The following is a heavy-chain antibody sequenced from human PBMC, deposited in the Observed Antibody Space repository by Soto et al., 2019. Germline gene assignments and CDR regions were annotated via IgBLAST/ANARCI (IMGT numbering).Heavy chain of an antibody. CDR3: ARRPVTYYFDY. D-gene: IGHD4-17*01. J-gene: IGHJ4*02. V-gene: IGHV3-30-3*01. CDR2: ISYDGSNK. CDR1: GFTFSNYA. Sequence: QVQLVESGGGVVQPGRSLRPSCEASGFTFSNYAMHWVRQAPGKGLGWVAVISYDGSNKYYADSVKGRFTISRDNSKNTLYLQMNSLRAEDTAVYYCARRPVTYYFDYWGQGTLVTVSS.